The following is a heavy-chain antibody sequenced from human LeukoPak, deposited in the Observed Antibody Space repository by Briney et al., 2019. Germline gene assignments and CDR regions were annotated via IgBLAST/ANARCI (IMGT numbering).Heavy chain of an antibody. V-gene: IGHV4-59*01. CDR3: ARGRPATMRGYFDY. CDR1: GGSISSYY. J-gene: IGHJ4*02. D-gene: IGHD2-2*01. CDR2: IYYSGST. Sequence: SETLSLTCTVSGGSISSYYWSWIRQPPGKGLEWIGYIYYSGSTNYNPSLKSRVTISVDTSKNQFSLKLSSVTAADTAVYYCARGRPATMRGYFDYWGQGTLVTVSS.